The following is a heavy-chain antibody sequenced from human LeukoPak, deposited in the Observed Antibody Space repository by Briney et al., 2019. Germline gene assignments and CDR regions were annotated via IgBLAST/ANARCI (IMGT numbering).Heavy chain of an antibody. CDR2: ICGSRTSI. CDR3: AKEAGQDYGALDAFDI. CDR1: GFAFDDYG. Sequence: PGGSLRLSCSASGFAFDDYGMSWVRQAPGKGLEWVSSICGSRTSIYHADSVKGRFTISRDNAKNSLYLQMNSLRAEDTAVYYCAKEAGQDYGALDAFDIWGQGTMVTVSS. V-gene: IGHV3-21*01. D-gene: IGHD4-17*01. J-gene: IGHJ3*02.